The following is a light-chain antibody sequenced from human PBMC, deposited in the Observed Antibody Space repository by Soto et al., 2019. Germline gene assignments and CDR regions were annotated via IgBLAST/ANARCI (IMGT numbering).Light chain of an antibody. CDR2: GVS. CDR3: CSYAGRYTYV. V-gene: IGLV2-11*01. J-gene: IGLJ1*01. Sequence: QSALTQPRSVSGSPGQSVTISCTGTSSDVGGYNYVSWYQQHPGKAPKLMVYGVSKRPSGVPDRFSGSKSGNTASLTISGLQAEDEAEYYCCSYAGRYTYVFGTGTKLTVL. CDR1: SSDVGGYNY.